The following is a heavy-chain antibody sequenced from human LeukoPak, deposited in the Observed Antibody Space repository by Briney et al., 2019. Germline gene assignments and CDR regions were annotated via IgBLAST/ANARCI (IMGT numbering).Heavy chain of an antibody. CDR3: ARTPEYYYGSGSYSGYFDF. CDR1: GFTFSGYE. D-gene: IGHD3-10*01. J-gene: IGHJ4*02. CDR2: ISTSGSTI. V-gene: IGHV3-48*03. Sequence: GGSLRLSCAASGFTFSGYEMSWVRQAPRKGLEWVSYISTSGSTIHYADSVKGRFTISRDNAKNSLYLQMNSLRAEDTAVYYCARTPEYYYGSGSYSGYFDFWGQGTLVTVSS.